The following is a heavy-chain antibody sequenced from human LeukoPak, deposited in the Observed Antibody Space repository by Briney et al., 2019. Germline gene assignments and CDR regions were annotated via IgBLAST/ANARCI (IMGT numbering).Heavy chain of an antibody. V-gene: IGHV3-21*04. CDR1: GFTFSSYS. J-gene: IGHJ6*03. CDR3: AKDKREPYYYYMDV. D-gene: IGHD1-14*01. Sequence: KTGGSLRLSCAASGFTFSSYSMNWVRQAPGKGLEWVSSISSSSSYIYYADSVKGRFTISRDNAKNSLYLQMNSLRAEDTALYYCAKDKREPYYYYMDVWGKGTTVTVSS. CDR2: ISSSSSYI.